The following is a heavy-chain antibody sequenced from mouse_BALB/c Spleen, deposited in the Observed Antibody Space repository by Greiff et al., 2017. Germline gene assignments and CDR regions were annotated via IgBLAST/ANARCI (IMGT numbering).Heavy chain of an antibody. CDR2: ISSGGSYT. J-gene: IGHJ1*01. D-gene: IGHD2-4*01. CDR3: ASLYDYDEDWYFDV. CDR1: GFTFSSYG. Sequence: EVMLVESGGDLVKPGGSLKLSCAASGFTFSSYGMSWVRQTPDKRLEWVATISSGGSYTYYPDSVKGRFTISRDNAKNTLYLQMSSLKSEDTAMYYCASLYDYDEDWYFDVWGAGTTVTVSS. V-gene: IGHV5-6*01.